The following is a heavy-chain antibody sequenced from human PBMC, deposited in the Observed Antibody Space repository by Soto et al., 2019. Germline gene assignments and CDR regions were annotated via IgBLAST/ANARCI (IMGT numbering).Heavy chain of an antibody. V-gene: IGHV3-11*01. CDR2: ISSRSSTI. J-gene: IGHJ4*02. Sequence: PGGSLRLSCAASGFTFSDYYMSWIRQAPGKGLEWVSYISSRSSTIFYADPVKGRFTISRDNVKNSLYLQMNSLRAEDTAVYYCASGTNGAFFVYWGQGILVTVSS. CDR3: ASGTNGAFFVY. D-gene: IGHD2-8*01. CDR1: GFTFSDYY.